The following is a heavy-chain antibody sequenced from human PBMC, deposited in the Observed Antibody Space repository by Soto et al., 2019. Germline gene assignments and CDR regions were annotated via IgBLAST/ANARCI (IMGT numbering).Heavy chain of an antibody. Sequence: VKFSCKASGGTFSSYAISWVRQAPGQGLEWMGGIIPIFGTANYAQKFQGRVTITADESTSTAYMELSSLRSEDTAVYYCARGRDYDSSGYYYLARWYFDLWGRGTLVTVSS. J-gene: IGHJ2*01. CDR2: IIPIFGTA. CDR1: GGTFSSYA. D-gene: IGHD3-22*01. V-gene: IGHV1-69*13. CDR3: ARGRDYDSSGYYYLARWYFDL.